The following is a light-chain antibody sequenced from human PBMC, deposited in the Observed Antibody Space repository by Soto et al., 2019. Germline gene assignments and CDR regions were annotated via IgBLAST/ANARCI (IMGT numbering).Light chain of an antibody. CDR3: QQFGSSPLST. Sequence: IVLTQSPGTLSLSPGDRATLSCRASQNIGDNYLAWYQQKPGQAPRLLIYDASRRATGIPERFSGSGSGTDFTLTINRLEPEDFAVYYCQQFGSSPLSTFGPGTKVDIK. V-gene: IGKV3-20*01. J-gene: IGKJ3*01. CDR1: QNIGDNY. CDR2: DAS.